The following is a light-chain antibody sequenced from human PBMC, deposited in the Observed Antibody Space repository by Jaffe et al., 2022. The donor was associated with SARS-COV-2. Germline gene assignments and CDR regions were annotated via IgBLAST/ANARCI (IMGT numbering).Light chain of an antibody. J-gene: IGLJ3*02. CDR1: ALPNQY. CDR3: QSADSSGTFVV. V-gene: IGLV3-25*03. CDR2: KDR. Sequence: SYELTQPPSVSVSPGQTARIACSGDALPNQYAFWYRQKPGQAPVLVIFKDRERPSGIPERFSGSSSGTTVTLTISGVQAEDEADYYCQSADSSGTFVVFGGGTKLTVL.